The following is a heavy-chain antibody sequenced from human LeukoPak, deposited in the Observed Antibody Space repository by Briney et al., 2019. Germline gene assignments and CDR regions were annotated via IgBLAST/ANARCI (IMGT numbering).Heavy chain of an antibody. J-gene: IGHJ3*02. Sequence: GGSLRLSCAASGFTFSKYGMHLVRQAPGKGLEWVAVIWHGQKKEYYADSVKGRFTISRDNSKNTLDLQMRSLRAEDTAVYYCARADNGSGSYAFDIWGQGTRVTLSS. CDR1: GFTFSKYG. CDR3: ARADNGSGSYAFDI. D-gene: IGHD3-10*01. V-gene: IGHV3-33*08. CDR2: IWHGQKKE.